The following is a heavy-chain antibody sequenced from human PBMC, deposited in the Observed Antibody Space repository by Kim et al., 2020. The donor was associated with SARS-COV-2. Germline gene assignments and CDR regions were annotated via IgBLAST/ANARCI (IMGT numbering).Heavy chain of an antibody. D-gene: IGHD5-18*01. J-gene: IGHJ4*02. CDR3: ARDERVDTAIAY. Sequence: SNNPSLKSGVTISVDTSKNQFALKLRAVTAADTAVYYWARDERVDTAIAYWGQGTLVTVSS. V-gene: IGHV4-59*01.